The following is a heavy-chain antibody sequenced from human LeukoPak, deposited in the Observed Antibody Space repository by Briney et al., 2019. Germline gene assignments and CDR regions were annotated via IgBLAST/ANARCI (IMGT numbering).Heavy chain of an antibody. CDR1: GFTFSSYA. CDR2: ISGSGGST. V-gene: IGHV3-23*01. CDR3: AKDRKGYSSGWGPDY. D-gene: IGHD6-19*01. J-gene: IGHJ4*02. Sequence: XGSLRLSCAASGFTFSSYAMSWVRQAPGKGLEWVSAISGSGGSTYYADSVKGRFTISRDNSKNTLYLQMNSLRAEDTAVYYCAKDRKGYSSGWGPDYWGQGTLVTVSS.